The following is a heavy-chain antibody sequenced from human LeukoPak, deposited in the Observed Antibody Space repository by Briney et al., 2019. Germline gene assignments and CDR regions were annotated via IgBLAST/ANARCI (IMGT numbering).Heavy chain of an antibody. CDR1: GYTFTSYY. D-gene: IGHD6-6*01. V-gene: IGHV1-46*01. J-gene: IGHJ4*02. Sequence: ASVKVSCKASGYTFTSYYMHWVRQAPGQGLEWMGIINPSGGSTSYAQKFQGRVTMTRDMSTSTVYMELSSLRSEDTAVYYCAGEARGAARLFDYWGQGTLVTVSS. CDR2: INPSGGST. CDR3: AGEARGAARLFDY.